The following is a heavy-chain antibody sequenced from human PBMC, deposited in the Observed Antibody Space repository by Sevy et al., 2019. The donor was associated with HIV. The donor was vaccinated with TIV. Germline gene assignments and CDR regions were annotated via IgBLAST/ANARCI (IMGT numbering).Heavy chain of an antibody. V-gene: IGHV3-7*01. CDR2: IKQDESEK. D-gene: IGHD3-22*01. CDR3: AKGNSGSFDY. CDR1: GFSFSTYW. Sequence: GGSLRLSSEASGFSFSTYWMHWVRQAPGKGLEWVANIKQDESEKYYVASVKGRFTISRDNAKNSVYLEMNSLRPEDTAIYYCAKGNSGSFDYWGQGTLVTVSS. J-gene: IGHJ4*02.